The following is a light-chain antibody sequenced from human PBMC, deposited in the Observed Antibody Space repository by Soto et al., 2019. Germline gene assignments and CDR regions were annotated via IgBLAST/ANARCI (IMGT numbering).Light chain of an antibody. CDR3: AAWDDSLNGLV. CDR2: NNN. J-gene: IGLJ1*01. Sequence: QLVLTQPPSASGTPGQRVTSSCSGSSSNIGSNTVNWYQQLPGTAPKLLIYNNNQRPSGVPDRFSGSKSGTSASLAISGLQSEDEADYYCAAWDDSLNGLVFGTGTKLTVL. V-gene: IGLV1-44*01. CDR1: SSNIGSNT.